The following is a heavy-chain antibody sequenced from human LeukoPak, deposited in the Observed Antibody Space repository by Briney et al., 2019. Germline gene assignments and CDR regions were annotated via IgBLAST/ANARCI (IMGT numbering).Heavy chain of an antibody. Sequence: GESLRLSCAAPGFTFSSYWMHWVRQAPGKGLVWLSRISFDGSDATYADSVKGPFTISRDNTQSTLYLQVDSLRADDSAVYYCARSGASVGSTWTFDSWGQGTLVSVFS. J-gene: IGHJ4*02. CDR1: GFTFSSYW. CDR3: ARSGASVGSTWTFDS. D-gene: IGHD1-1*01. CDR2: ISFDGSDA. V-gene: IGHV3-74*01.